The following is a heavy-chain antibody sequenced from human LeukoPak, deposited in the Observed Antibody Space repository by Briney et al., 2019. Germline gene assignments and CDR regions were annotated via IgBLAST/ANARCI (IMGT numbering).Heavy chain of an antibody. J-gene: IGHJ4*02. V-gene: IGHV4-4*07. CDR3: ARGIADPYSFDS. CDR2: IYSTGST. CDR1: GGSINFYY. Sequence: SETLSLTCTVSGGSINFYYWSWIRQPAGKGLEWLGRIYSTGSTNYSPSLKSRVTMSVDKSKNQFPLNLSSVTAADTAVYYCARGIADPYSFDSWGQGALVTVSS. D-gene: IGHD6-13*01.